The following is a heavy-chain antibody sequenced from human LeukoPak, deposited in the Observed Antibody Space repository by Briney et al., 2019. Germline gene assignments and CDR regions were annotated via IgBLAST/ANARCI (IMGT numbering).Heavy chain of an antibody. CDR2: IHYSGST. CDR3: ARLAIGGPNLYFAL. V-gene: IGHV4-39*01. Sequence: SETLSLTCSVSDGSIISSNYYWGWIRQPPGKGLEWIGSIHYSGSTYSNPSLKSRVTVSVDTSKNQFSLKLSSVTAADTAVYYCARLAIGGPNLYFALWGRGTLVTVSS. CDR1: DGSIISSNYY. J-gene: IGHJ2*01. D-gene: IGHD4-23*01.